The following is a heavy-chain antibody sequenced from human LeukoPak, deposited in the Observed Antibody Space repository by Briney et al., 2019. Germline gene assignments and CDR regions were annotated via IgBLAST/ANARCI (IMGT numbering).Heavy chain of an antibody. CDR3: SGRHDYGDYVGYFDY. J-gene: IGHJ4*02. CDR1: GGSISSSNW. V-gene: IGHV4-4*02. Sequence: PSETLSLTCAVSGGSISSSNWWSWVRQPPGKGLEWIGEIYHSGGTNYNPSLKSRVTISVDKSKNQFSLKLSSVTAADTAVYYCSGRHDYGDYVGYFDYWGQGTLVTVSS. D-gene: IGHD4-17*01. CDR2: IYHSGGT.